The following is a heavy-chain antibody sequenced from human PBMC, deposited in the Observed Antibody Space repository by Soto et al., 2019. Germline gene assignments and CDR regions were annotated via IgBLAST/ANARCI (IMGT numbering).Heavy chain of an antibody. Sequence: SETLSLTCTVAGGSIISGYWSWIRQPPGKGLEWIGYISYSGNTNYNPSLKSRVTMSVDTPKNQFSLRLSAVTTADTAVYYCAGLRGYAGSPIDYWGQGTLVTVSS. CDR3: AGLRGYAGSPIDY. V-gene: IGHV4-59*01. D-gene: IGHD2-15*01. CDR1: GGSIISGY. J-gene: IGHJ4*02. CDR2: ISYSGNT.